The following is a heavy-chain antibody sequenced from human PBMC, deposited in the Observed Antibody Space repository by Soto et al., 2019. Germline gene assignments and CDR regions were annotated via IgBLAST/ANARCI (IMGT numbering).Heavy chain of an antibody. CDR2: INAGNGNT. D-gene: IGHD3-10*01. V-gene: IGHV1-3*01. Sequence: GASVKVSCKASGYIFTSYSMQWVRHAPGQRLEWMGWINAGNGNTKYSQKFQGRVTITRDTSASTAYMELSSLRFEDTAVYYCARDFNYGSGDYWGQGTLVTVSS. J-gene: IGHJ4*02. CDR3: ARDFNYGSGDY. CDR1: GYIFTSYS.